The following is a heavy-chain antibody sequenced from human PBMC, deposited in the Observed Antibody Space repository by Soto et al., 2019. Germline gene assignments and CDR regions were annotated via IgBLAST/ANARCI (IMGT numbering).Heavy chain of an antibody. D-gene: IGHD3-3*01. CDR3: AGRYDFWSCPCPPNY. J-gene: IGHJ4*02. CDR2: ISSSGSTI. V-gene: IGHV3-11*01. CDR1: GFTFSDYY. Sequence: GGSLRLSCAASGFTFSDYYMSWIRQAPGKGLEWVSYISSSGSTIYYADSVKGRFTISRDNAKNSLYLQMNSLRAEDTAVYYCAGRYDFWSCPCPPNYWGQGTLVTVSS.